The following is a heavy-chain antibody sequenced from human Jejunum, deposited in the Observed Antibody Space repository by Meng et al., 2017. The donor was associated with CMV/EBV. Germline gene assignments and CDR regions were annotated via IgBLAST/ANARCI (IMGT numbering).Heavy chain of an antibody. V-gene: IGHV3-72*01. J-gene: IGHJ4*02. Sequence: EVQLVESGGGLVQPGGSLGLAWAGSGFSFSDHHMDWVRQAPGKGLEWVGRIRNKANSYTTEYAASVKGRFTISRDDSKNSLYLQMNSLKTEDTAVYYCARSPVGAPPFDYWGQGTLVTVSS. CDR2: IRNKANSYTT. D-gene: IGHD1-26*01. CDR3: ARSPVGAPPFDY. CDR1: GFSFSDHH.